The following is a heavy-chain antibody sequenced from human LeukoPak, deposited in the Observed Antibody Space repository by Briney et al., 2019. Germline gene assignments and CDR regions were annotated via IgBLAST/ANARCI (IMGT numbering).Heavy chain of an antibody. J-gene: IGHJ4*02. CDR3: ARGRDGYNYVFGY. CDR2: ISGSGGNT. V-gene: IGHV3-23*01. D-gene: IGHD5-24*01. Sequence: GGSLRLSCAASGFTFSSYAMSWVRQAPGKGLEWVSAISGSGGNTYYADSVKGRFTISRDNSKNTLYLQMNSLRAEDTAVYYCARGRDGYNYVFGYWGQGTLVTVSS. CDR1: GFTFSSYA.